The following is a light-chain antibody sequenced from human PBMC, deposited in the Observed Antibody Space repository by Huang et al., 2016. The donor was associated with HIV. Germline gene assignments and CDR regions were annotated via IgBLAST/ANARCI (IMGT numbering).Light chain of an antibody. V-gene: IGKV3-20*01. CDR3: HHYGATQWA. CDR2: DAT. Sequence: ELVLTQSPGTLSSSPGGAAVISCRASQSLDKEFFAWYRPTPDQPPKRLMLDATKRPAEHPYRFVGRGSGTDFSLTIDGLDPENFAFYFCHHYGATQWAFGRGTRVEMK. J-gene: IGKJ1*01. CDR1: QSLDKEF.